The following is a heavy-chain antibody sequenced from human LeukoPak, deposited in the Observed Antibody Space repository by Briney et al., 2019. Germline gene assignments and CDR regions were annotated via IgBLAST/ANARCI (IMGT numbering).Heavy chain of an antibody. CDR3: AREGLYGGNSFDY. J-gene: IGHJ4*02. CDR1: GDSISSSSYY. D-gene: IGHD4-23*01. CDR2: IYYSGST. Sequence: PSETLSLTCTVSGDSISSSSYYWGWIRQPPGKGLEWIGSIYYSGSTYYNPSLKSRVTISVDTSKNQFSLKLSSVTAADTAVYYCAREGLYGGNSFDYWGQGTLVTVSS. V-gene: IGHV4-39*07.